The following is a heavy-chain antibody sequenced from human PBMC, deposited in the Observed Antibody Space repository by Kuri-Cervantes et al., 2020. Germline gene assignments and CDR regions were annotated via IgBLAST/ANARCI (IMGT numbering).Heavy chain of an antibody. J-gene: IGHJ4*02. CDR2: IRSKANSYAT. CDR3: ARDQGRELSPLDC. V-gene: IGHV3-73*01. D-gene: IGHD3-10*01. CDR1: GFTFSGSA. Sequence: LSLTCAASGFTFSGSAMHWVRQASGKGLEWVGRIRSKANSYATAYAASVKGRFTISRDNSKNTLYLQMNSLRDEDTAVYYCARDQGRELSPLDCWGQGTLVTVSS.